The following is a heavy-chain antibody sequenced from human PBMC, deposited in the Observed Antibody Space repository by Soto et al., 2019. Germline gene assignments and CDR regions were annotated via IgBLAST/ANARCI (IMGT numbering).Heavy chain of an antibody. D-gene: IGHD6-13*01. CDR3: ARGAAGSPYYYYGMDV. CDR1: GGTFSSYA. Sequence: GASVKVSCKASGGTFSSYAISWVRQAPGQGLEWMGGIIPIFGTANYAQKFQGRVTITADESTSTAYMELSSLRSEDTAVYYCARGAAGSPYYYYGMDVWGQGTTVTVSS. J-gene: IGHJ6*02. CDR2: IIPIFGTA. V-gene: IGHV1-69*13.